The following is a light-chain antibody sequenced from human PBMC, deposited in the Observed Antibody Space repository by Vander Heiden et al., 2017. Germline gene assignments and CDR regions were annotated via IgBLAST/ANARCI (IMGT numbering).Light chain of an antibody. Sequence: DIQMTQSPSTLSASVGDRVTITCRASQSISSSLAWYQQKPGQPPKLLIYKASTLESGVPSRFSGSGSGTDFTLTISSLQPDDFATYYCQQYNRYSTFGGGTKVDIQ. V-gene: IGKV1-5*03. J-gene: IGKJ4*01. CDR1: QSISSS. CDR3: QQYNRYST. CDR2: KAS.